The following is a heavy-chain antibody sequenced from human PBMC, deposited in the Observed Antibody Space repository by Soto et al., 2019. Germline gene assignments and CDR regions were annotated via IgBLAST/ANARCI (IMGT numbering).Heavy chain of an antibody. CDR1: VFTFSSYA. J-gene: IGHJ6*03. CDR2: ISDGGGST. CDR3: ARVRGDIVVVPTYYYYMDV. V-gene: IGHV3-23*01. D-gene: IGHD2-2*01. Sequence: GGSMRLSCAASVFTFSSYAMSWVRQAPGKGLEWVSAISDGGGSTYYADSVKGRFTISRDNSKNTLYLQMNSLRAEDTAVYYCARVRGDIVVVPTYYYYMDVWGKGTTVTVSS.